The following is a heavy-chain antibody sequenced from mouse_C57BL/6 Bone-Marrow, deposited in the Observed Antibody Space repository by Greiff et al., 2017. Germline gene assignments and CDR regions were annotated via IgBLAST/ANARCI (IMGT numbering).Heavy chain of an antibody. Sequence: QVQLKESGAELMKPGASVKLSCKATGYTFTGYWIEWVKQRPGHGLEWIGEILPGSGSTNYNEKFKGKATFTAATSSTTAYMQLSSLTTEDSAIYYCARGGIPITTDYAMDYWGQGTSVTVSS. V-gene: IGHV1-9*01. D-gene: IGHD1-1*01. CDR3: ARGGIPITTDYAMDY. CDR1: GYTFTGYW. J-gene: IGHJ4*01. CDR2: ILPGSGST.